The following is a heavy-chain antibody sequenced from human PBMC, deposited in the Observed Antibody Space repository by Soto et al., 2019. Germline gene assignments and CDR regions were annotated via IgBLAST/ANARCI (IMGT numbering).Heavy chain of an antibody. V-gene: IGHV3-7*01. J-gene: IGHJ4*02. D-gene: IGHD6-6*01. CDR3: ARGSASSGTVN. Sequence: GSLRLSCAASGFTFSNYWMRWVRQAPGKGLEWAASIKEDGSAKYYVDSVKGRFTISKDSAKNSVDLQMDSLRVEDTAIYYCARGSASSGTVNWGQGTLVTSPQ. CDR2: IKEDGSAK. CDR1: GFTFSNYW.